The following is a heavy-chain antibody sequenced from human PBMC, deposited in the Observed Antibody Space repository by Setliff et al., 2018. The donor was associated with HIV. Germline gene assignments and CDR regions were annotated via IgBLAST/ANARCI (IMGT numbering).Heavy chain of an antibody. CDR2: ITSYNCNT. CDR3: ARDHHSGRGSNFPWYSDL. J-gene: IGHJ2*01. V-gene: IGHV1-18*01. D-gene: IGHD1-26*01. Sequence: ASVKVSCKASGYPLSNYGITWVRQAPGQGLEWMGWITSYNCNTNYAKKFKGRVTMTTDTSTSIAYMELKSLRSGDTAVYYCARDHHSGRGSNFPWYSDLWGRGTLVTVSS. CDR1: GYPLSNYG.